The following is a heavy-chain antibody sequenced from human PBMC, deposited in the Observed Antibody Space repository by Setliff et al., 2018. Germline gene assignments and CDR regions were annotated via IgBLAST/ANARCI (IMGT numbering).Heavy chain of an antibody. CDR1: NGSISISDFY. J-gene: IGHJ6*03. D-gene: IGHD2-8*01. V-gene: IGHV4-39*02. Sequence: SETLSLTCTVSNGSISISDFYWGWIRQSPGKGLEWIGSIYYTGDTWYKQSLEGRVTISVDTSKNQFSLKLSAVTAADTAVYFCAREDGPNYYYYYMDIWGKGTTVTVSS. CDR2: IYYTGDT. CDR3: AREDGPNYYYYYMDI.